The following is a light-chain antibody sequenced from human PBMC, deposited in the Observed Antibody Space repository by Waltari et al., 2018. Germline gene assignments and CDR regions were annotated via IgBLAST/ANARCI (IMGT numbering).Light chain of an antibody. V-gene: IGLV2-8*01. J-gene: IGLJ1*01. CDR2: HVN. CDR1: ASDVGRYNY. Sequence: QSALTQPPSASGSPGQSVTISCTGTASDVGRYNYVSWYQQRPGKAPKLMIYHVNKRPSGVPDRFSGSKSGNTASLTVSGLQAEDEADYYCSSFAGSNNSVFGTGTKVTVL. CDR3: SSFAGSNNSV.